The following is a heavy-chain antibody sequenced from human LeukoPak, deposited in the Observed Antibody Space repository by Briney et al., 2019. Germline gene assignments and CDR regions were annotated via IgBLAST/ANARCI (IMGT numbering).Heavy chain of an antibody. CDR2: IYYSGTT. J-gene: IGHJ4*02. V-gene: IGHV4-59*01. CDR3: ARGIAAAGTPFDY. CDR1: GGSISSSY. D-gene: IGHD6-13*01. Sequence: SETLPLTCTVSGGSISSSYWSWIRQTPGKGLEWIGFIYYSGTTMYNPSLKSRVSISVDTSKNQFFLKLSSVTAADTAVFYCARGIAAAGTPFDYWGQGILVTVSS.